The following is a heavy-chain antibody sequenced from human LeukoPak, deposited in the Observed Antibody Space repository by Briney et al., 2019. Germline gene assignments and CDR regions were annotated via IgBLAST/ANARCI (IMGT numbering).Heavy chain of an antibody. V-gene: IGHV3-23*01. CDR2: ISDSGGST. D-gene: IGHD6-6*01. CDR3: AKGGTIAPRSFDY. J-gene: IGHJ4*02. Sequence: PGGSLRLSCAASGFTLSSYAMSWVRQAPGKGLEWVSAISDSGGSTYYADSVKGRFTISRDNSKNTLYLQMNSLRAEDTAVYYCAKGGTIAPRSFDYWGQGTLVTVSS. CDR1: GFTLSSYA.